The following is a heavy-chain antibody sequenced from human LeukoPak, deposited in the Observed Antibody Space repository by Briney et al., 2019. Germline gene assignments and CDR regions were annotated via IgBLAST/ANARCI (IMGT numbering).Heavy chain of an antibody. Sequence: GGSLRLSCAASGFTFSDYYMSWIRQAPGKGLEWVSYISSSSTYTNYADSVRGRFTISRDNAKNSLYLQMNSLRAEDTAVYYCARSGARQQLVPLYFDYWGQGTLVTVSS. CDR1: GFTFSDYY. CDR3: ARSGARQQLVPLYFDY. CDR2: ISSSSTYT. J-gene: IGHJ4*02. D-gene: IGHD6-13*01. V-gene: IGHV3-11*06.